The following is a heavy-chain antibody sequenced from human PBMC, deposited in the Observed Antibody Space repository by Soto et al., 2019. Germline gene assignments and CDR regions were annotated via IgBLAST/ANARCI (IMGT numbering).Heavy chain of an antibody. CDR3: AKYDRVVVITLKVGGNAFDI. D-gene: IGHD3-22*01. Sequence: GGSLRLSCAASGFTFSIYAMSLVRQSPGKGLEWVSAISVSGGSTYYADSVKGRFTISRDNSKNTLYLQMNRLRAEDTAVYYCAKYDRVVVITLKVGGNAFDIWGQGTMITVSS. V-gene: IGHV3-23*01. CDR1: GFTFSIYA. CDR2: ISVSGGST. J-gene: IGHJ3*02.